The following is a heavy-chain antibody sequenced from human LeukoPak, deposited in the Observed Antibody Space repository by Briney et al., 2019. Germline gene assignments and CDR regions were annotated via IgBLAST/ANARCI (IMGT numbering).Heavy chain of an antibody. D-gene: IGHD1-1*01. J-gene: IGHJ6*02. CDR3: ATERDPHYGMHV. CDR2: IYTGDRA. V-gene: IGHV3-53*01. Sequence: PGGSLRLSCAASGFSVINKYVTWVRQAPGKGLEWVSVIYTGDRADYSDSVKGRFTISRDNFKNTLYLQMNNLRVEDSAVYYCATERDPHYGMHVWGQGTTVTVSS. CDR1: GFSVINKY.